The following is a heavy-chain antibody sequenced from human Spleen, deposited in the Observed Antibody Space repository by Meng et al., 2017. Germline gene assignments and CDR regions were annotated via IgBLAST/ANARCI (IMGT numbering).Heavy chain of an antibody. CDR1: GFSLSTSGVG. J-gene: IGHJ4*02. Sequence: QITLKESGPTLVKPKQTLTLTCTFSGFSLSTSGVGVGWIRQPPGKALEWLALIYWDDDKRYSPSLKSRLTITKDISRNQVVLTMTNMDPVDTATYYCVHSEVTTYYFDYWGQGILVTVSS. D-gene: IGHD4-17*01. CDR2: IYWDDDK. V-gene: IGHV2-5*02. CDR3: VHSEVTTYYFDY.